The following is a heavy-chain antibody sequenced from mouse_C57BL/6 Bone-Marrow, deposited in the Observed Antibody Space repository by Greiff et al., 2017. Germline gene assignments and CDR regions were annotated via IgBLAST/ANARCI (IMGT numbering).Heavy chain of an antibody. V-gene: IGHV1-15*01. CDR1: GYTFTDYE. CDR3: TRSERPDSSGDWFAY. CDR2: IDPETGGT. Sequence: VKLMESGAELVRPGASVTLSCTASGYTFTDYEMHWVKQTPVHGLEWIGAIDPETGGTAYNQKFKGKAILTAAKSSSTAYMELRSLTSEDSAVYYCTRSERPDSSGDWFAYWGQGTLVTVSA. J-gene: IGHJ3*01. D-gene: IGHD3-2*02.